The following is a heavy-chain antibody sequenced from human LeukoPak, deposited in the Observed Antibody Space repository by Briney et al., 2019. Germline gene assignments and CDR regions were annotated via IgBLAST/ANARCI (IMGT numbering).Heavy chain of an antibody. Sequence: SETLSLTCTVSGGSISSSSYYWGWIRQPPGKGLEWIGSIYYSGSTYYNPSLKSRVTISVDTSKNQFSLKLSSVTAADTAVYYCARHLSSSWSDYYYYGMDVWGQGTTVTVSS. V-gene: IGHV4-39*01. CDR3: ARHLSSSWSDYYYYGMDV. CDR2: IYYSGST. J-gene: IGHJ6*02. D-gene: IGHD6-13*01. CDR1: GGSISSSSYY.